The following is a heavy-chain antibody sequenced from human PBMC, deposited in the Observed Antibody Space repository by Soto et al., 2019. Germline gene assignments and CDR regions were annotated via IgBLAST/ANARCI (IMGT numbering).Heavy chain of an antibody. CDR2: IYYSGST. CDR3: ARVRSSSSASWFDP. D-gene: IGHD6-13*01. Sequence: QVQLQESGPGLVKPSETLSLTCTVSGGSISSYYWSWIRQPPGKGLEWIGYIYYSGSTNYNPSLNSLVTISVDTSKNQFSLTLSSVTAADTAVYYCARVRSSSSASWFDPWGQGTLVTVSS. CDR1: GGSISSYY. J-gene: IGHJ5*02. V-gene: IGHV4-59*01.